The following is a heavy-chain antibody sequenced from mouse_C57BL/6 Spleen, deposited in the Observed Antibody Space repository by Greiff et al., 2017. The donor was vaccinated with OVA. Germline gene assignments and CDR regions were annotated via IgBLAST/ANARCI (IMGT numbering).Heavy chain of an antibody. J-gene: IGHJ2*01. Sequence: VQLQQPGAELVKPGASVKLSCKASGYTFTSYWMQWVKQRPGQGLEWIGEIDPSDSYTNYNQTFKGKATLTVDTSSSTAYMQLSSLTSEASAVYYCARRDRPDYWGQGTTLTVSS. D-gene: IGHD3-3*01. CDR3: ARRDRPDY. V-gene: IGHV1-50*01. CDR2: IDPSDSYT. CDR1: GYTFTSYW.